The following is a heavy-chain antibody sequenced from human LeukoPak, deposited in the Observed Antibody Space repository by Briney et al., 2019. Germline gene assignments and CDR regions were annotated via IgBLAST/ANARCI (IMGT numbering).Heavy chain of an antibody. D-gene: IGHD3-10*01. CDR1: GFTFDDYA. CDR2: ISWNSGSI. Sequence: GGSLRLSCAASGFTFDDYAMHWVRHAPGKGLEWVSGISWNSGSIGYADSVKGRFTISRDNAKNSLYLQMNSLRAEDTALYYCAKDIYGSGTKATFDYWGQGTLVTVSS. CDR3: AKDIYGSGTKATFDY. V-gene: IGHV3-9*01. J-gene: IGHJ4*02.